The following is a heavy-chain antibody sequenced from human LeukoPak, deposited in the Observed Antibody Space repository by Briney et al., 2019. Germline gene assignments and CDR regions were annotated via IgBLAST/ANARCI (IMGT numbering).Heavy chain of an antibody. CDR1: GYTFTSYD. D-gene: IGHD2-15*01. CDR3: ARAPPRDCSGGSCFVPIEYNWFDP. CDR2: MNPNSGNT. J-gene: IGHJ5*02. V-gene: IGHV1-8*01. Sequence: ASVKVSCKASGYTFTSYDINWVRQATGQGLEWMGWMNPNSGNTGYAQKFQGRVTMTRNTSISTAYMELSSLRSEDTAVYYCARAPPRDCSGGSCFVPIEYNWFDPWGQGTLVTVSS.